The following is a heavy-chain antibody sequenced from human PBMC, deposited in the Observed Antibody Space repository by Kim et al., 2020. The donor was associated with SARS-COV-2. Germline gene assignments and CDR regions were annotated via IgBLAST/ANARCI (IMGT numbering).Heavy chain of an antibody. D-gene: IGHD2-15*01. CDR2: INSDGSST. Sequence: GGSLRLSCAASGFTFSSYWMHWVRQAPGKGLVWVSRINSDGSSTSYADSVKGRFTISRDNAKNTLYLQMNSLRAEDMAVYYCARVSPHCSGGSCYKYFQHWGQGTLVTVSS. V-gene: IGHV3-74*01. J-gene: IGHJ1*01. CDR1: GFTFSSYW. CDR3: ARVSPHCSGGSCYKYFQH.